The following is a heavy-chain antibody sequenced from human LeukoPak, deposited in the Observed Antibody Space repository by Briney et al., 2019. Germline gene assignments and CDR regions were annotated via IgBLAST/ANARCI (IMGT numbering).Heavy chain of an antibody. CDR2: SRNKADSYTA. CDR3: ATSSCYRLAY. V-gene: IGHV3-72*01. CDR1: GFTFSDSF. Sequence: PAGGSLRLSCAASGFTFSDSFMSWVRQAPGKGLEWVGRSRNKADSYTAEYAASVKGRFTISRDESKNSLYLQISSLETEDAAVYYCATSSCYRLAYWGQGSLVTLSS. D-gene: IGHD2-2*01. J-gene: IGHJ4*02.